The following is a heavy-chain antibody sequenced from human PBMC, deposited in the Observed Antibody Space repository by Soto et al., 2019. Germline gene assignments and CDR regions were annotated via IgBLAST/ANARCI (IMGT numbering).Heavy chain of an antibody. D-gene: IGHD5-18*01. CDR3: ARGRRGYSYGFDY. CDR1: GGSFSGYY. V-gene: IGHV4-34*01. J-gene: IGHJ4*02. CDR2: INHSGST. Sequence: ESLSPTCSVYGGSFSGYYWSGIRQPPGKGPEWIGEINHSGSTNYNPSLKSRVTISVDTSKNQFSLKLTSVTAADTAVYYCARGRRGYSYGFDYWGQGTLVTVYS.